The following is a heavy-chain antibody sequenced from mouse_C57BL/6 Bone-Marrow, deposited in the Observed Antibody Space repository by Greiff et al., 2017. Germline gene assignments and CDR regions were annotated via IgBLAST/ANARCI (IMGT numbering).Heavy chain of an antibody. CDR3: ARSVAEAMDY. CDR2: INPSTGGT. V-gene: IGHV1-42*01. Sequence: VQLQQSGPELVKPGASVKISCKASGYSFTGYYMNWVKQSPEKSLEWIGEINPSTGGTTYNQKFKAKATLTVDKSSSTASMQLKSLTAEDSAVYYCARSVAEAMDYWGQGTSVTVSS. CDR1: GYSFTGYY. J-gene: IGHJ4*01.